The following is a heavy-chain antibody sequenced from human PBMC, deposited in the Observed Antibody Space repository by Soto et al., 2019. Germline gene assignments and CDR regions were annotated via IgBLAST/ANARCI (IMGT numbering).Heavy chain of an antibody. CDR1: TGSMRTYY. CDR3: ARDDTTGLFDF. CDR2: ISHTGRT. D-gene: IGHD4-17*01. J-gene: IGHJ4*02. Sequence: LSLTFSVSTGSMRTYYWTLIRQSPGKGLEWIGQISHTGRTKYNPSLESRVTISVDTSRKQFSLKLTSVTAADTALYYCARDDTTGLFDFWGQGTLVTVSS. V-gene: IGHV4-59*01.